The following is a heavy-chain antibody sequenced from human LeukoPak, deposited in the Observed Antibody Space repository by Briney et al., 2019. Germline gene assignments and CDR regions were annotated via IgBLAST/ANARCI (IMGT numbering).Heavy chain of an antibody. J-gene: IGHJ5*02. D-gene: IGHD3-10*01. V-gene: IGHV4-4*07. CDR3: AREITMVRGASNWFDP. Sequence: SETLSLTCTVSGGSISSYYWSWIRQPAGKGLEWIGRIYTSGSTNYNPSLKSRVTISVDTSKNQFSLKLSSVTAADTAVYYCAREITMVRGASNWFDPWGQGTLVTVSS. CDR2: IYTSGST. CDR1: GGSISSYY.